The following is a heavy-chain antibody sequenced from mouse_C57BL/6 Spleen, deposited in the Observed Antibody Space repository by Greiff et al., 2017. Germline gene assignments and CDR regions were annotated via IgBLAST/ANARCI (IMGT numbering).Heavy chain of an antibody. D-gene: IGHD2-2*01. CDR2: IHPSDSDT. V-gene: IGHV1-74*01. Sequence: QVQLKQPGAELVKPGASVKVSCKASGYTFTSYWMHWVKQRPGQGLEWIGRIHPSDSDTNYNQKFKGKATLTVDKSSSTAYMQLSSMTSEDSAVYDCEIEERGYDVYFDYWGQGTTLTVAS. CDR3: EIEERGYDVYFDY. J-gene: IGHJ2*01. CDR1: GYTFTSYW.